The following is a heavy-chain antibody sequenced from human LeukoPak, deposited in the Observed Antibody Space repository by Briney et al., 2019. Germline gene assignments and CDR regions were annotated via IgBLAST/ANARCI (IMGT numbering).Heavy chain of an antibody. D-gene: IGHD4-17*01. CDR1: GYTFTSYG. J-gene: IGHJ4*02. V-gene: IGHV1-18*01. CDR3: ASQTRIYGDYLIDY. CDR2: ISAYNGNT. Sequence: ASVTVSCKASGYTFTSYGISWVRQAPGQGLEWMGWISAYNGNTNYAQKLQGRVAMTTDTSTSTAYMELRSLRSDDTAVYYCASQTRIYGDYLIDYWGQGTLVTVSS.